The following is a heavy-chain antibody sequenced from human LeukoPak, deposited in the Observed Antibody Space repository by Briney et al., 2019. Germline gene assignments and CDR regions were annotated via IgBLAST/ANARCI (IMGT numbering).Heavy chain of an antibody. J-gene: IGHJ4*02. D-gene: IGHD5-18*01. V-gene: IGHV3-64D*06. CDR1: GFTFGRYA. CDR2: ISSNGSST. CDR3: VKARGIQLWLPGDY. Sequence: PGRSLRLSCAASGFTFGRYAMHWVRQAPGKGLEYVSAISSNGSSTYYGDSVKGRFTISRDNSKNTLYLQMSSLRAEDTAVYYCVKARGIQLWLPGDYWGQGDQVTVSS.